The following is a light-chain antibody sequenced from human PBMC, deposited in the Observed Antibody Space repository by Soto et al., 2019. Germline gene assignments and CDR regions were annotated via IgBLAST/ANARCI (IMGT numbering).Light chain of an antibody. CDR1: ERISSSY. J-gene: IGKJ2*03. CDR2: DAS. V-gene: IGKV3D-20*01. CDR3: QQYGSSHS. Sequence: EIVWTQSPATLSLSPGERATLSCGASERISSSYLAWYQQKPGLAPRHLIYDASNRATGIPARFSGSGSGTGFSLTISGLEPEDAAVYFCQQYGSSHSFGQGTKLEIK.